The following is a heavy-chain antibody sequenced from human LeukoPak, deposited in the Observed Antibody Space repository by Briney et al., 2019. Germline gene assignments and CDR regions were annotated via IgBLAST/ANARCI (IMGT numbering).Heavy chain of an antibody. J-gene: IGHJ4*02. CDR1: GGSFSGYY. V-gene: IGHV4-34*01. CDR3: ALVRGLRYFDWSPV. D-gene: IGHD3-9*01. CDR2: INHSGST. Sequence: PSETLSLTCAVYGGSFSGYYWRWIRQPPGKGLEWIGEINHSGSTNYNPSLKSRVTISVDTSKNQFSLKLSSVTAADTAVYYCALVRGLRYFDWSPVWGQGTLVTVSS.